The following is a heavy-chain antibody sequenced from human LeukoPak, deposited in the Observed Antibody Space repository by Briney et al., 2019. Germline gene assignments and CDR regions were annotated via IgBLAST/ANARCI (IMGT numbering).Heavy chain of an antibody. CDR3: AGTMVRGVHNWFDP. D-gene: IGHD3-10*01. V-gene: IGHV1-69*04. J-gene: IGHJ5*02. CDR2: IIPILGIA. CDR1: GGTFSSYA. Sequence: ASVKVSCKASGGTFSSYAISWVRQAPGQGLEWMGRIIPILGIANYAQKFQGRVTITVDKSTSTAYMELSSLRSEDTAVYYCAGTMVRGVHNWFDPWGQGTLVTVSS.